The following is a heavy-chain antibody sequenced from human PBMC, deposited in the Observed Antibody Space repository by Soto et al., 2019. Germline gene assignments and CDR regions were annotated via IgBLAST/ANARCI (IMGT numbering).Heavy chain of an antibody. CDR1: GDSVSSNSAA. CDR3: ERDEPQDIVSVNRLGDCYGMDV. J-gene: IGHJ6*01. CDR2: TSYRSKWYN. Sequence: PSQTLSLTCDISGDSVSSNSAAWNWITQSPSRGLEWLGRTSYRSKWYNDYPVSVKSRITINPDTSKNQFSLQLNSVTPEDTAVGYWERDEPQDIVSVNRLGDCYGMDVWGQGTKVTVSS. V-gene: IGHV6-1*01. D-gene: IGHD2-15*01.